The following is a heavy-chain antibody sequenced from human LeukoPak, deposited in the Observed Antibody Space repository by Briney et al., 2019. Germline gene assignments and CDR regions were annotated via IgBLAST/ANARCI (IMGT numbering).Heavy chain of an antibody. J-gene: IGHJ3*02. CDR1: GGSISSYF. V-gene: IGHV4-59*01. CDR2: VYYSGST. Sequence: PSETLSLTCTVSGGSISSYFWSWIRQPLGKGLEWIGYVYYSGSTNYNPSLKSRVTISVDTSKKQFSLKLSSATAADTAVYYCARVLDLSKRGLDAFDIWGQGTMVTVSS. D-gene: IGHD3-16*01. CDR3: ARVLDLSKRGLDAFDI.